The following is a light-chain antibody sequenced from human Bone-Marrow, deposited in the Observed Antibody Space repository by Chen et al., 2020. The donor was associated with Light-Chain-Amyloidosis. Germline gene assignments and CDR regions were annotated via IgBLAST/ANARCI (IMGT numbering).Light chain of an antibody. CDR3: QSADSSDLGV. V-gene: IGLV3-25*03. CDR1: ALPKQY. J-gene: IGLJ3*02. CDR2: KDS. Sequence: SYELTQPPSVSVSPVQTARIPCSGDALPKQYAYWYQQKPGQAPVLVIYKDSERPSGIPERFSGSRSGTTVTLTIRGVQAEDEADYYCQSADSSDLGVFGGGTKLTVL.